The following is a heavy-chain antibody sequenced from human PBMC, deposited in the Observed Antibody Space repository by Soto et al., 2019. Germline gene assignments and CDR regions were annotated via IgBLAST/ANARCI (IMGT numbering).Heavy chain of an antibody. V-gene: IGHV3-64*02. CDR3: ARGGSGSCYFDY. Sequence: EVQLVESGEGLVQPGGSLRLSCAASGFTFSSYAMHWVRQAPGKGLEYVSAISSNGGSTYYADSVKGRFTISRDNSKNTLYLQMGSLRAEDMAVFYCARGGSGSCYFDYWGQGTLVTVSS. J-gene: IGHJ4*02. CDR2: ISSNGGST. D-gene: IGHD1-26*01. CDR1: GFTFSSYA.